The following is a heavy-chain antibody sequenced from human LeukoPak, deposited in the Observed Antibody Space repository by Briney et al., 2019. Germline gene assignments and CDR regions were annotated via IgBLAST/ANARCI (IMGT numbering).Heavy chain of an antibody. CDR2: IIPILGIA. V-gene: IGHV1-69*04. Sequence: SVKVSCKASGGTFSSHAISWVRQAPGQGLEWMGRIIPILGIANYAQKFQGRVTITADKSTSTAYMELSSLRSEDTAVYYCARGDYGDYPSFDYWGQGTLVTVSS. D-gene: IGHD4-17*01. J-gene: IGHJ4*02. CDR3: ARGDYGDYPSFDY. CDR1: GGTFSSHA.